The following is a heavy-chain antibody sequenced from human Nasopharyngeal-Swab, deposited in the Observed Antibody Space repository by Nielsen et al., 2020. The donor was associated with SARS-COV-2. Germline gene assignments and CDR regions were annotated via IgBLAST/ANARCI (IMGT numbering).Heavy chain of an antibody. V-gene: IGHV3-23*01. J-gene: IGHJ4*02. CDR3: ARGGGDAYNPIDF. Sequence: GESLKISCAASGFTFSSYAMSWVRQAPGKGLEWVSAISGSGGYTYYADSVKGRFTISRDNSKNTVYLQMNSLRADDTAVYFCARGGGDAYNPIDFWGQGTLVTVSS. CDR2: ISGSGGYT. D-gene: IGHD5-24*01. CDR1: GFTFSSYA.